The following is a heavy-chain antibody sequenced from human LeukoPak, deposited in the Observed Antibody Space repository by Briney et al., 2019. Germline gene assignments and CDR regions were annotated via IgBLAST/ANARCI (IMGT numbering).Heavy chain of an antibody. Sequence: GGSLRLSCTASGFTFGDYAMSWVRQAPGKGLEWVGFIRSKAYGGTTEYAASVKGRFTISRDDSKSIAYLQMNSLKTEDTAVYYCTRESIPLGYCSSTSCPFDYWGQGTLVTVS. J-gene: IGHJ4*02. CDR1: GFTFGDYA. CDR2: IRSKAYGGTT. V-gene: IGHV3-49*04. CDR3: TRESIPLGYCSSTSCPFDY. D-gene: IGHD2-2*01.